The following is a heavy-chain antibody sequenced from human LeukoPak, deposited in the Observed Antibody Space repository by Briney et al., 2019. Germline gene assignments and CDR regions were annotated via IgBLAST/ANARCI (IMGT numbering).Heavy chain of an antibody. CDR1: GYTFTGYY. D-gene: IGHD3-10*01. Sequence: ASVTVSCKASGYTFTGYYMHWVRQAPGQGLEWMGWINPNSGGTNYAQKFQGRVTMTRDTSISTAYMELSRLRSDDTAVYYCAREPSELWFGEFPYYFDYWGQGTLVTVSS. CDR2: INPNSGGT. V-gene: IGHV1-2*02. CDR3: AREPSELWFGEFPYYFDY. J-gene: IGHJ4*02.